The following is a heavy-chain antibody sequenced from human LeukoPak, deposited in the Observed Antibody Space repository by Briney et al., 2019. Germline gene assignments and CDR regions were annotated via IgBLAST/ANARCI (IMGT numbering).Heavy chain of an antibody. Sequence: PGGSLRLSCAASGFTFSNFAMTWVRRAPGKGLEWVSSIVGSSSTYYADSLKGRFTISRDNAKNSLYLQMNSLRAEDTAVYYCARWAAGVDYWGQGTLVTVSS. CDR1: GFTFSNFA. CDR3: ARWAAGVDY. V-gene: IGHV3-21*04. J-gene: IGHJ4*02. D-gene: IGHD6-19*01. CDR2: IVGSSST.